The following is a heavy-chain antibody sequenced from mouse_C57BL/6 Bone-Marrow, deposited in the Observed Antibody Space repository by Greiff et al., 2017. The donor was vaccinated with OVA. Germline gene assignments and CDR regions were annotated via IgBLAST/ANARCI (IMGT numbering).Heavy chain of an antibody. CDR2: INPSTGGT. V-gene: IGHV1-42*01. J-gene: IGHJ2*01. Sequence: KLQQSGPELVKPGASVKISCKASGYSFTGYYMNWVKQSPEKSLEWIGEINPSTGGTTYNQKFKAKATLTVDKSSSTAYMQLKSLTSEDSAVYYCARYGYDGVFDYWGQGTTLTVSS. CDR3: ARYGYDGVFDY. CDR1: GYSFTGYY. D-gene: IGHD2-2*01.